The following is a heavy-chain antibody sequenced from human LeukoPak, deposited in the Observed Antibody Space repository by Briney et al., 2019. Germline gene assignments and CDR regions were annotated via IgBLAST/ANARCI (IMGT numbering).Heavy chain of an antibody. J-gene: IGHJ4*02. D-gene: IGHD3-3*01. V-gene: IGHV4-59*01. CDR3: ARVEIFGVAIDY. CDR2: IYYSGST. CDR1: GGSISSYY. Sequence: SETLSLTCADSGGSISSYYWSWIRQPPGKGLEWIGYIYYSGSTNYNPSLKSRVTISVDTSKNQFSLKLSSVTAADTAVYYCARVEIFGVAIDYWGQGTLVTVSS.